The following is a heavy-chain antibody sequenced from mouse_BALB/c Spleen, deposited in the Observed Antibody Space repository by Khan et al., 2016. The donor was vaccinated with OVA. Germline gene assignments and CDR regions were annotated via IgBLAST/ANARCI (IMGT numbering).Heavy chain of an antibody. CDR3: ARSYGRWAMDY. J-gene: IGHJ4*01. V-gene: IGHV3-8*02. CDR2: ITYSGNT. Sequence: EVQLQESGPSLVKPSQTLSLTCSVTGDSITSGFWNWIRKFPGNKFEYLGYITYSGNTYYNPSLKSRISITRDTSKSQYYLQLNSVTTEDTATYYCARSYGRWAMDYWGQGTSVTVSS. D-gene: IGHD1-1*01. CDR1: GDSITSGF.